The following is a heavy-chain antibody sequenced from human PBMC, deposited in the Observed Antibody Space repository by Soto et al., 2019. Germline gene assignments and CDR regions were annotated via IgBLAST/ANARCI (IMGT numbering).Heavy chain of an antibody. CDR1: GFTFDDNA. D-gene: IGHD3-3*01. Sequence: GGSLRLSCAASGFTFDDNAMHWVRKAQGKGMEWVSLISCDGGSTYYADSVKGRFNISRDNSKNSLYLQMNSLRAEDTALYYCAKDSWSGYLDSWGQGPLVTVSS. CDR3: AKDSWSGYLDS. CDR2: ISCDGGST. J-gene: IGHJ4*02. V-gene: IGHV3-43D*03.